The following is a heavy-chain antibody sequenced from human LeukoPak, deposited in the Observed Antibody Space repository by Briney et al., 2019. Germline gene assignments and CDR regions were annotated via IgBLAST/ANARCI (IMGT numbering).Heavy chain of an antibody. CDR2: IYSGGST. Sequence: QPGGSLRLSCAASGFTVSSNYMSWVRQAPGKGLEWVSVIYSGGSTYYADSVKGRFTISRDNSKNTLYLQMNSLRAEDTAVYYCARDMDCSSTSCYDRWGQGTLVTVSS. CDR1: GFTVSSNY. J-gene: IGHJ4*02. CDR3: ARDMDCSSTSCYDR. D-gene: IGHD2-2*01. V-gene: IGHV3-66*02.